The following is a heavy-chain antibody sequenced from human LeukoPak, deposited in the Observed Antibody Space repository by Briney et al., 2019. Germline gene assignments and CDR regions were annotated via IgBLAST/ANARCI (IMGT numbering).Heavy chain of an antibody. CDR3: ARVVKTTVVTPPYYYYYMDV. D-gene: IGHD4-23*01. Sequence: PSETLSLTRTVSGGSISSYYWSWIRQPPGKGLEWVGYIYYSGSTNYNPSLKSRVTISVDTSKNQFSLKLSSVTAADTAVYYCARVVKTTVVTPPYYYYYMDVWGKGTTVTVSS. CDR1: GGSISSYY. J-gene: IGHJ6*03. V-gene: IGHV4-59*01. CDR2: IYYSGST.